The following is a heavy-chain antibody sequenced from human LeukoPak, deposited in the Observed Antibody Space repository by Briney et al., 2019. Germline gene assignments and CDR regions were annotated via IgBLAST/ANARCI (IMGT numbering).Heavy chain of an antibody. CDR3: ASPRGFYDSSGNDAFDI. CDR1: GYTFTSYG. J-gene: IGHJ3*02. Sequence: ASVKVSCKASGYTFTSYGISWVRQAPGQGLEWMGWISAYNGNTNYAQKLQGRVTMTTDTSTSTAYMELRSLRSDDTAVYYCASPRGFYDSSGNDAFDIWGQGTMVTVSS. CDR2: ISAYNGNT. V-gene: IGHV1-18*01. D-gene: IGHD3-22*01.